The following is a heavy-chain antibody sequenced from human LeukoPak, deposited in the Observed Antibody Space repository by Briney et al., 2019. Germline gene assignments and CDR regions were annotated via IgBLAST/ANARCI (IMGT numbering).Heavy chain of an antibody. CDR1: GYTLTELS. CDR3: LVVAATAGWFDP. J-gene: IGHJ5*02. CDR2: FDPEDGET. D-gene: IGHD2-15*01. V-gene: IGHV1-24*01. Sequence: ASVKVSCKVSGYTLTELSMHWVRQAPGKGLEWMGGFDPEDGETIYAQKFQGRVTMTEDTSTDTAYMELSSLRSEDTAVYYCLVVAATAGWFDPWGQGTLVTVSS.